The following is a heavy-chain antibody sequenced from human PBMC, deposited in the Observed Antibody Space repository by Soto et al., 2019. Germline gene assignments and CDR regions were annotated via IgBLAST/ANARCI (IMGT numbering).Heavy chain of an antibody. J-gene: IGHJ6*02. CDR3: TTLGHYYDSSPLDV. CDR2: IKSKTDGGTT. V-gene: IGHV3-15*07. Sequence: GGSLRLSCAAPGFTFSNAWMNWVRQAPGKGLEWVGRIKSKTDGGTTDYAAPVKGRFTISRDDSKTTLYLQMNSLKTEDTAVYYCTTLGHYYDSSPLDVWGQGTTVTVSS. D-gene: IGHD3-22*01. CDR1: GFTFSNAW.